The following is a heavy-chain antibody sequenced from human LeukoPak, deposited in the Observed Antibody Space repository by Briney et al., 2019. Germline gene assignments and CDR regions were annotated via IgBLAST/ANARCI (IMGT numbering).Heavy chain of an antibody. J-gene: IGHJ5*02. D-gene: IGHD1-26*01. CDR3: ARAGGSYYHWFDP. Sequence: PSETLSLTCTASGGSISSYFWNWIRQPAGKGLEWIGRIYTSGSTNYNPSLKSRVTMSINTSKNQFSLELSSVTAADTAVYYCARAGGSYYHWFDPWGQGALVTVSS. CDR1: GGSISSYF. CDR2: IYTSGST. V-gene: IGHV4-4*07.